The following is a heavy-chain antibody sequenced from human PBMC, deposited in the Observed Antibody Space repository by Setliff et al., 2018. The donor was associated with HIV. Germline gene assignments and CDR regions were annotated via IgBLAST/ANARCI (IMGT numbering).Heavy chain of an antibody. J-gene: IGHJ6*03. Sequence: PSETLSLTCAVSGYYISSGHYWGWIRQPPGKGLEWIGSIYHSGTTYDNPSLKSRVTIPVDTSKNQFSLKLSSVTAADTAVYYCARHGAYEAYYDYMDVWGKGTTVTVSS. V-gene: IGHV4-38-2*01. D-gene: IGHD5-12*01. CDR3: ARHGAYEAYYDYMDV. CDR1: GYYISSGHY. CDR2: IYHSGTT.